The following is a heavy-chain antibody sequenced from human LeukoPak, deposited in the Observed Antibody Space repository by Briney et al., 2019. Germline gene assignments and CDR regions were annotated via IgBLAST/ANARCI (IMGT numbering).Heavy chain of an antibody. CDR2: IRYDGSNK. V-gene: IGHV3-30*02. D-gene: IGHD1-1*01. J-gene: IGHJ4*02. Sequence: GGSLRLSCAASGLTFSSYGMHWVRQAPGKGLEWVAFIRYDGSNKYYADSVKGRFTISRDNSKNTLYLQMNSLRAEDTAVYYCAKDGESGIQYTQGYFDYWGQGTLVTVSS. CDR3: AKDGESGIQYTQGYFDY. CDR1: GLTFSSYG.